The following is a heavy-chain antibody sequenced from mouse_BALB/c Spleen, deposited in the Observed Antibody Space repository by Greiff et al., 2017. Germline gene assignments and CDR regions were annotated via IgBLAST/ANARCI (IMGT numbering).Heavy chain of an antibody. CDR2: ISYSGST. CDR3: ARYGGNYKNFDY. V-gene: IGHV3-8*02. Sequence: EVKLVESGPSLVKPSQTLSLTCSVTGDSITSGYWNWIRKFPGNKLEYMGYISYSGSTYYNPSLKSRISITRDTSKNQYYLQLNSVTTEDTATDYCARYGGNYKNFDYWGQGTTLTVSS. CDR1: GDSITSGY. J-gene: IGHJ2*01. D-gene: IGHD2-1*01.